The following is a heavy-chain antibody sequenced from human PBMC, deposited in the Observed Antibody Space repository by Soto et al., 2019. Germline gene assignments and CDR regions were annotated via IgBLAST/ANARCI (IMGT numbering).Heavy chain of an antibody. D-gene: IGHD6-6*01. J-gene: IGHJ4*02. CDR1: GFTFSSYA. Sequence: EVQLLESGGGLVQPGGSLRLSCAASGFTFSSYAMSWVRQAPGKGLEWVSAISGSGGSTYYADFVKGRFTISRDNSKNTLYVQMNSLRAEDTAVYYCAKGWRVGIAAHFECWGQGTLVTVSS. CDR3: AKGWRVGIAAHFEC. CDR2: ISGSGGST. V-gene: IGHV3-23*01.